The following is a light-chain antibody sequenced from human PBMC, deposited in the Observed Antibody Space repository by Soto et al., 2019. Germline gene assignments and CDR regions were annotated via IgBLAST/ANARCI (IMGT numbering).Light chain of an antibody. CDR1: QSVSSY. Sequence: EIVMTQSPATLSVSPVAIVTLFFMSSQSVSSYLAWYQQKPGQAPRLLIYGASSRATGIPDRFSCSGSGTDFSLTISRLEPEDFAVYYCQEYGSSHRTLGQGTKGDIK. V-gene: IGKV3-20*01. CDR3: QEYGSSHRT. J-gene: IGKJ1*01. CDR2: GAS.